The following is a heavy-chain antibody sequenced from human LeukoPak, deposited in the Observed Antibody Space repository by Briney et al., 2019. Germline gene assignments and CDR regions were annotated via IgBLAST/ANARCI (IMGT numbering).Heavy chain of an antibody. J-gene: IGHJ5*02. CDR2: ISSSSSYI. CDR3: ARDRSSASAIPFDP. Sequence: PGGSLRLSCAASGFTFSSYSMNWVRQAPGKGLEWVSSISSSSSYIYYADSVKGRFTISRDNAKNSLYLQMNSLRAEDTAVYYCARDRSSASAIPFDPWGQGTLVTVSS. V-gene: IGHV3-21*01. D-gene: IGHD6-19*01. CDR1: GFTFSSYS.